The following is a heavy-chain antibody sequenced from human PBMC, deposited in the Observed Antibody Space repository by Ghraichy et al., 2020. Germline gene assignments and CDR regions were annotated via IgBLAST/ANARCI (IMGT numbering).Heavy chain of an antibody. V-gene: IGHV3-43*02. J-gene: IGHJ5*02. D-gene: IGHD2-21*01. CDR2: INVNGMST. CDR3: AKAKVIPTASLNH. Sequence: GGSLRLSCTASGFNFDESGMHWVRQAPGKGLEWVSVINVNGMSTYYADSVKGRFAISRDNSKNSLYLQMNNLRPEDTAFYYCAKAKVIPTASLNHWGQGILVDVSS. CDR1: GFNFDESG.